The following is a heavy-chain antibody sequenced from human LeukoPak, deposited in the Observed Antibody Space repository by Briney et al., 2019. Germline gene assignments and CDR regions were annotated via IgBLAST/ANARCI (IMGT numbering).Heavy chain of an antibody. D-gene: IGHD6-13*01. V-gene: IGHV1-69*05. CDR1: GGTFSSYA. Sequence: ASVNVSCKASGGTFSSYAISWVRQAPGQGLEWMGGIIPIFGTANYAQKFQGRVTITTDESTSTAYMELSSLRSEDTAVYYCARGHTPYSSSRVVSWYFDLWGRGTLVTVSS. J-gene: IGHJ2*01. CDR3: ARGHTPYSSSRVVSWYFDL. CDR2: IIPIFGTA.